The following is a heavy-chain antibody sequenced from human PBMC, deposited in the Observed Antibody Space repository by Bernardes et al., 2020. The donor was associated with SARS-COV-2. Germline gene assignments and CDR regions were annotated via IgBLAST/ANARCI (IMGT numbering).Heavy chain of an antibody. CDR2: IYPGGTT. D-gene: IGHD3-22*01. J-gene: IGHJ5*02. CDR3: VRSGGTYYDSSNLNWFDP. Sequence: TLSLTCTVSGGSMSSGGHSWNWIRQPPGKGLEWIGYIYPGGTTYYNPSLRSRVPMSVDRSNNQFSLKLTSVTAADTAVYYCVRSGGTYYDSSNLNWFDPWGQGALVTVSS. CDR1: GGSMSSGGHS. V-gene: IGHV4-30-2*01.